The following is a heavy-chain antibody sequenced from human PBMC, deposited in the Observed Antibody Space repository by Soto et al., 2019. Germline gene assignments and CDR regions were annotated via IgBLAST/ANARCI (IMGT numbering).Heavy chain of an antibody. D-gene: IGHD3-22*01. J-gene: IGHJ4*02. CDR1: GFSLNDYG. CDR2: ISYDGRNK. CDR3: AKSNRGAYDTPDF. Sequence: GGSLRLSCEASGFSLNDYGMHWVRQPPGKGLEWVADISYDGRNKYYTDSVRGRFTISRDISKGTLYLQMNSLRPEDTAVYYCAKSNRGAYDTPDFWGQGTPVTVSS. V-gene: IGHV3-30*18.